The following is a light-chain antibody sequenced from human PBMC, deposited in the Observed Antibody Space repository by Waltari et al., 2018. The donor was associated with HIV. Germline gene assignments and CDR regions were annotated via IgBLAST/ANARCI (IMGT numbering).Light chain of an antibody. J-gene: IGKJ2*01. CDR1: QDISHF. Sequence: DIQMTQSPSSLSASVGDRVTITCRASQDISHFLAWYQQIPGKAPNLLLYAASRLVGGVPSRFSGSGSGTDYTLTISSLQAEDFATYYCQHYYSTPYTFGQGTKLEIK. CDR2: AAS. V-gene: IGKV1-NL1*01. CDR3: QHYYSTPYT.